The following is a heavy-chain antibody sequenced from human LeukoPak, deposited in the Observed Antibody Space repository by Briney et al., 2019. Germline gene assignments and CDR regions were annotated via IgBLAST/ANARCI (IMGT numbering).Heavy chain of an antibody. CDR3: ARGDIVVVPAASTQPGGRYFDY. V-gene: IGHV4-34*01. Sequence: SETLSLTCAVYGGSFSGYYWSWIRQPPGKGLEWVGEINHSGSTNYNPSLKSRVTISVDTSKNQFSLKLSSVTAADTAVYYCARGDIVVVPAASTQPGGRYFDYWGQGTLVTVSS. D-gene: IGHD2-2*01. CDR1: GGSFSGYY. J-gene: IGHJ4*02. CDR2: INHSGST.